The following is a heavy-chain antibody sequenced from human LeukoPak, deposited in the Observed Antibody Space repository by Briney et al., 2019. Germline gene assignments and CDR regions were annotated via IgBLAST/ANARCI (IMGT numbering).Heavy chain of an antibody. J-gene: IGHJ6*03. Sequence: KSGGSLRLSCAASGFTFSRYSMNWVRQAPGKGLEWVSSISISSNYIYYSDSVKGRFTISRDNAKNSLYLQVNSLRAEDTAVYYCAREEVFLEWLSIPAYYYYMDVWGKGTTVTVSS. CDR2: ISISSNYI. V-gene: IGHV3-21*01. D-gene: IGHD3-3*01. CDR1: GFTFSRYS. CDR3: AREEVFLEWLSIPAYYYYMDV.